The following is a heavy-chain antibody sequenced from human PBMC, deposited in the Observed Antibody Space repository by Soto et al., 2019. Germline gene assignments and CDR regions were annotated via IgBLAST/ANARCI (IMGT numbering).Heavy chain of an antibody. Sequence: PSETLSLTCTFSVDSISSGDYYCTWIRQPPGKGLEWIGYIYYSGSTFYNPSLKSRLTMSLDTSKNQFSLKLNSVTDADTAVYYCARASSYVEYWGQGTLVSVS. D-gene: IGHD2-2*01. J-gene: IGHJ4*02. V-gene: IGHV4-30-4*08. CDR2: IYYSGST. CDR3: ARASSYVEY. CDR1: VDSISSGDYY.